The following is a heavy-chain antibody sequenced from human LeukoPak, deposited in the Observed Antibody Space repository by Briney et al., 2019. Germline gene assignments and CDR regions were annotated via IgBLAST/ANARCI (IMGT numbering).Heavy chain of an antibody. Sequence: GRSLRLSCAASGFTFSSYAMHWVRQAPGKGLEWVAVISYDGSNKYYADSVKGRFTISRDDAKNSLYLQMNSLRAEDTAVYYCARVSRSRGYSWFDPWGQGTLVTVSS. CDR3: ARVSRSRGYSWFDP. D-gene: IGHD5-18*01. J-gene: IGHJ5*02. V-gene: IGHV3-30-3*01. CDR2: ISYDGSNK. CDR1: GFTFSSYA.